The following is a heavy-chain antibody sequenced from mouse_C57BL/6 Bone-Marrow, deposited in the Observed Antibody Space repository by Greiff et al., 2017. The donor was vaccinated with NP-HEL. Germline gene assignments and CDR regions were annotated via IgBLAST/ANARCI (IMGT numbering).Heavy chain of an antibody. Sequence: VQLKQSGPELVKPGASVKISCKASGYSFTDYNMNWVKQSNGKSLEWIGVINPNYGTTSYNQKFKGKATLTVDQSSSTAYRQLNSLTSEDSAVYYCAEGYGSYYYAMDYWGQGTSVTVSS. V-gene: IGHV1-39*01. CDR2: INPNYGTT. J-gene: IGHJ4*01. D-gene: IGHD1-1*02. CDR3: AEGYGSYYYAMDY. CDR1: GYSFTDYN.